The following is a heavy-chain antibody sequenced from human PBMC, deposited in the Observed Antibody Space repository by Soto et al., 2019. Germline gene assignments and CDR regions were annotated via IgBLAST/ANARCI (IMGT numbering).Heavy chain of an antibody. CDR3: ARASYCSGGSCYGFDY. V-gene: IGHV4-4*07. CDR1: GGSISSYY. Sequence: PSETLSLTCTVSGGSISSYYWSWIRQPAGKGLEWIGRIYTSGSTNYNPSLKSRVTMSVDTSKNQFSLKLSSVTAADTAVYYCARASYCSGGSCYGFDYWGQGTLVTVSS. J-gene: IGHJ4*02. D-gene: IGHD2-15*01. CDR2: IYTSGST.